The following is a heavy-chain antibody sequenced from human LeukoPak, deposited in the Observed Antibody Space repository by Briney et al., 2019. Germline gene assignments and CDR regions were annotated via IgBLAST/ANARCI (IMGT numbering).Heavy chain of an antibody. CDR3: ARLENPAFGT. CDR2: ISGSGTII. Sequence: GGSLRLSCAASGFTFSSYEMNWVRQAPGKGLEWVSYISGSGTIIYHADSVKGRFTISRDNSKNTLYLQVNSLRAEDTAIYYCARLENPAFGTWGQGTMVTVSS. V-gene: IGHV3-48*03. CDR1: GFTFSSYE. J-gene: IGHJ3*02.